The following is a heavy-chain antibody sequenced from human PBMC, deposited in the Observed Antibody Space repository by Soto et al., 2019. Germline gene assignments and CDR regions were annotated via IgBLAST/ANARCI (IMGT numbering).Heavy chain of an antibody. J-gene: IGHJ5*02. Sequence: GGSLRLSCAASGFTLSSYWMSWVRQAPGKGLEWVANIKQDGSEKYYVDSVKGRFTISRDNAKNSLYLQMNSLRAEDTAVYYCARDHDDFWSGYASAGPWGQGTLVTVSS. D-gene: IGHD3-3*01. V-gene: IGHV3-7*01. CDR1: GFTLSSYW. CDR2: IKQDGSEK. CDR3: ARDHDDFWSGYASAGP.